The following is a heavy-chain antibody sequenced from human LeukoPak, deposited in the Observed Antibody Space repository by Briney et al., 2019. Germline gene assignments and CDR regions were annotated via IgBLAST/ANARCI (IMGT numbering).Heavy chain of an antibody. CDR1: GYTLTELS. CDR3: ATNLATVVTPAYY. V-gene: IGHV1-24*01. J-gene: IGHJ4*02. D-gene: IGHD4-23*01. CDR2: FDPEDGET. Sequence: ASVKVSCKVSGYTLTELSMHWVRQAPGKGLEWMGGFDPEDGETIYAQKFQGRVTMTEDTSTDTAYMELSSLRSEDTAVYYCATNLATVVTPAYYWGQVTLVTVSS.